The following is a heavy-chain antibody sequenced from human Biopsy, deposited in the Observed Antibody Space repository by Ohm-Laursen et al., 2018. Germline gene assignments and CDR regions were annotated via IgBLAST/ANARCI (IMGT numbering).Heavy chain of an antibody. J-gene: IGHJ5*02. CDR3: ARLRGGVVINYSWFDP. D-gene: IGHD3-3*01. CDR1: NVSFSSFY. Sequence: SETLSLTCAVYNVSFSSFYWSWIRQPPGKGLEWIGSISYRGTTSYNPSLKSRVAISVDTSKNQLSLSLNSVTAADTAVFYCARLRGGVVINYSWFDPWGQGILVTVSS. V-gene: IGHV4-59*05. CDR2: ISYRGTT.